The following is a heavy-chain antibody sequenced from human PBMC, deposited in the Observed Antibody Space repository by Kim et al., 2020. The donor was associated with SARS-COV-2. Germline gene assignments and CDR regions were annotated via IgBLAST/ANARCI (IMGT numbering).Heavy chain of an antibody. Sequence: SETLSLTCAVYGGSFSGYYWSWIRQPPGKGLEWIGEINHSGSTNYNPSLKSRVTISVDTSKNQFSLKLSSVTAADTAVYYCARTTWDYYYYNVMDVWGQGTTVTVSS. CDR1: GGSFSGYY. CDR3: ARTTWDYYYYNVMDV. V-gene: IGHV4-34*01. D-gene: IGHD4-4*01. J-gene: IGHJ6*02. CDR2: INHSGST.